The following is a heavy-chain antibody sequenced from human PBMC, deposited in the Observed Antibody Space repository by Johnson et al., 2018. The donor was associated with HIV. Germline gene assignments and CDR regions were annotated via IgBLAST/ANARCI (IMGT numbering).Heavy chain of an antibody. Sequence: QVQLVESGGGVVQPGRSLRLSCAASGFTFSSYIMHWVRQAPGEGLEWVALISYDGSNKYYADSVKGRFTISRDNSKNTLYLQMNSLRAEDTAVYYCARGVKQQLNVVDAFDIWGQGTKVTVSS. J-gene: IGHJ3*02. CDR1: GFTFSSYI. CDR3: ARGVKQQLNVVDAFDI. D-gene: IGHD6-13*01. V-gene: IGHV3-30*03. CDR2: ISYDGSNK.